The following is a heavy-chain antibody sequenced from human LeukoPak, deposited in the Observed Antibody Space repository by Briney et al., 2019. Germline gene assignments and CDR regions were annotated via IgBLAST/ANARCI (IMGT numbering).Heavy chain of an antibody. CDR3: ARDGGGRSFDY. J-gene: IGHJ4*02. V-gene: IGHV3-21*01. CDR1: GLTFSSYS. CDR2: ISSSSSYI. D-gene: IGHD3-3*01. Sequence: GGSLRLSCAASGLTFSSYSMNWVRQAPGKGLEWVSSISSSSSYIYYADSVKGRFTISRDNAKNSLYLQMNSLRAEDTAVYYCARDGGGRSFDYWGQGALVTVSS.